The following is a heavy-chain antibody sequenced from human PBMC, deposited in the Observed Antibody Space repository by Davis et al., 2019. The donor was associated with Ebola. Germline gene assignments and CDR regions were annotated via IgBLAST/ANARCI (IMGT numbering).Heavy chain of an antibody. Sequence: GESLKISCAASGFSFSRHTMNWVRQAPGKGLEWVASISIGSSYIDYADSVKDRFTISRDNSKKMLYLQMNSLRAEDTAVYYCAKDAVARNGAWDEFDYWGQGTLVTVSS. D-gene: IGHD6-19*01. V-gene: IGHV3-21*04. J-gene: IGHJ4*02. CDR1: GFSFSRHT. CDR3: AKDAVARNGAWDEFDY. CDR2: ISIGSSYI.